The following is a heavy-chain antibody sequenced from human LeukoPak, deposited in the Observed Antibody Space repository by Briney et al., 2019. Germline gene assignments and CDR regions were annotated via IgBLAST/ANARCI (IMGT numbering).Heavy chain of an antibody. D-gene: IGHD4-11*01. CDR2: INHSGST. V-gene: IGHV4-34*01. J-gene: IGHJ6*03. Sequence: SETLSLTCAVYGGSFSGYYWSWIRQPPGKGLEWIGEINHSGSTNYNPSLKSRVTISVDTSKNQFSLKLSSVTAADTAVYYCARTTDYYYYYMDVWGKGTTVTISS. CDR3: ARTTDYYYYYMDV. CDR1: GGSFSGYY.